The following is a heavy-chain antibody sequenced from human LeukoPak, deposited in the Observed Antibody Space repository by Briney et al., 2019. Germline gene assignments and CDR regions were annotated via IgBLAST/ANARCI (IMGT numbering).Heavy chain of an antibody. D-gene: IGHD3-22*01. Sequence: GGSLRLSCAASGITFSNYAMSWVRQAPGKGLEWVSVIYSGGRTYYADSVKGRFTISRDNSKNTLYLQMNSLRAEDTAVYYCAREQSGYYDSSGYFNDWDQGTLVTVSS. CDR2: IYSGGRT. V-gene: IGHV3-66*01. J-gene: IGHJ4*02. CDR1: GITFSNYA. CDR3: AREQSGYYDSSGYFND.